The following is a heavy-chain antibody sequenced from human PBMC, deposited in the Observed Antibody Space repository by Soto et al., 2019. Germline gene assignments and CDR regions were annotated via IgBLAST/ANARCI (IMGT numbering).Heavy chain of an antibody. V-gene: IGHV4-59*01. CDR2: IYYSGST. D-gene: IGHD2-2*01. Sequence: ASETLSLTCTVSGGSISSYYWSWIRQPPGKGLEWIGYIYYSGSTNYNPSLKSRVTISVDTSKNQFSLKLSSVTAADTAVYYCARDEGGPATGSPYYYGMDVWGQGTTVTVSS. J-gene: IGHJ6*02. CDR1: GGSISSYY. CDR3: ARDEGGPATGSPYYYGMDV.